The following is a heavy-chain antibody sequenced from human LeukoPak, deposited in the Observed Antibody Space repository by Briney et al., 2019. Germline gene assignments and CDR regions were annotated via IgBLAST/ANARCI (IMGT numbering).Heavy chain of an antibody. J-gene: IGHJ4*02. Sequence: GASVKVSCKASGYTFTSYYIHWVRQAPGQGLEWMGLINPSGGSTNYAQKFQDRVTMTRDTSTSTVYMELSSLRSEDTAVYYCARLSLKVLEWSPIKGKETPYFDYWGQGTLVTVSS. CDR2: INPSGGST. D-gene: IGHD3-3*01. CDR1: GYTFTSYY. V-gene: IGHV1-46*01. CDR3: ARLSLKVLEWSPIKGKETPYFDY.